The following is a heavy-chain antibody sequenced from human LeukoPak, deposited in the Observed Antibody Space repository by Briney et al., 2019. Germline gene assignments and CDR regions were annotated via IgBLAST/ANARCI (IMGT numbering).Heavy chain of an antibody. CDR1: GFTFSSYA. D-gene: IGHD6-13*01. J-gene: IGHJ5*02. CDR2: ISGSGGST. CDR3: AKSSSSWYSAANNWFDP. Sequence: PGGSLRLSCAASGFTFSSYAMSWVRQAPGKGLEWVSAISGSGGSTYYADSVKGRFTISRDNSKNTLYLQMISLRAEDTAVYYCAKSSSSWYSAANNWFDPWGQGTLVTVSS. V-gene: IGHV3-23*01.